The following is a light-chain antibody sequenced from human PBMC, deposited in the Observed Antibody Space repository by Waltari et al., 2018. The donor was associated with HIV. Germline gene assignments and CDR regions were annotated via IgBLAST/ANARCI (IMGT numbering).Light chain of an antibody. J-gene: IGLJ2*01. V-gene: IGLV2-14*01. Sequence: QSALTQPASVSGSPGQSITISCTGTSSDVGAYNSVSWYQLYPGKAPKVMMFEVNNLPAGVSDRFSGSESGNTASLTISGLQVEDEAVYFCSSFGRGNTVLFGGGTKVTVL. CDR1: SSDVGAYNS. CDR3: SSFGRGNTVL. CDR2: EVN.